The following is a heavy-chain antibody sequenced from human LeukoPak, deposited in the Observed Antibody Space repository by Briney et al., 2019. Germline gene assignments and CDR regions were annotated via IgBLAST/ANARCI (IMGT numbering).Heavy chain of an antibody. CDR3: TTVDIDYYYYGMDV. CDR2: LKSKTDGGTT. V-gene: IGHV3-15*01. J-gene: IGHJ6*02. Sequence: GGSLRLSCAASGFTFSNAWMSWLRQAPGKGLEWVGRLKSKTDGGTTDYAAPVKGRFTISRDDSKNTLYLQMNSLKTEDTAVYYCTTVDIDYYYYGMDVRGQGTTVTVSS. CDR1: GFTFSNAW. D-gene: IGHD5-12*01.